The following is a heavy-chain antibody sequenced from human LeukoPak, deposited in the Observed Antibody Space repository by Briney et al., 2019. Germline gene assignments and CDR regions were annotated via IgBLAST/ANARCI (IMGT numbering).Heavy chain of an antibody. V-gene: IGHV3-30-3*02. CDR1: GFTFSSYA. D-gene: IGHD3-3*01. CDR3: AKMDDDFWSGYFGRNWFDP. CDR2: ISYDGSNK. J-gene: IGHJ5*02. Sequence: GGSLRLSCAASGFTFSSYAMHWVRQAPGEGLEWAAVISYDGSNKYYADSVKGRFTISRDNSKNTLYLQMNSLRAEDTAVYYCAKMDDDFWSGYFGRNWFDPWGQGTLVTVSS.